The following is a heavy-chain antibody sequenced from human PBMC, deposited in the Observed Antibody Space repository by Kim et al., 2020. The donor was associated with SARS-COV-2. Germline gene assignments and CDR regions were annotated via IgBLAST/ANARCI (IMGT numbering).Heavy chain of an antibody. Sequence: GGSLRLSCAASGFTFSSYSMNWVRQAPGKGLEWVSSISSSSSYIYYADSVKGRFTISRDNAKNSLYLQMNSLRAEDTAVYYCARVGHKYYYYGLDVWGQGTTVPVS. J-gene: IGHJ6*02. V-gene: IGHV3-21*01. CDR2: ISSSSSYI. CDR3: ARVGHKYYYYGLDV. CDR1: GFTFSSYS.